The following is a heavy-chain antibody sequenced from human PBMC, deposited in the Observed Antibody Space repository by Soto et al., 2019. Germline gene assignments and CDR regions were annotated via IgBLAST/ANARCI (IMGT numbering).Heavy chain of an antibody. CDR2: IYGGGNGP. D-gene: IGHD2-2*03. V-gene: IGHV3-23*01. CDR1: GFTFSDFA. J-gene: IGHJ4*02. CDR3: AKMEGMDPWAYSFDY. Sequence: EVQVLESGGGLVQPGGSLRLSCAATGFTFSDFAMSWVRQAPGKWLEWVSRIYGGGNGPHYADSVKGRVTISRDNSKNTLYLQMNSLRAEDTAVYYCAKMEGMDPWAYSFDYWGQGTLVTVSS.